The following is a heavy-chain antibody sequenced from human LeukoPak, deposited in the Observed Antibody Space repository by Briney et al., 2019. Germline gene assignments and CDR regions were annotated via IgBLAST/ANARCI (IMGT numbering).Heavy chain of an antibody. V-gene: IGHV4-61*02. CDR1: RGSISSGNYY. Sequence: SETLSLTCTVSRGSISSGNYYWSWIRQPAGKGLEWIGRFHTRGSTNYNPSLKSRVIISVDTSKNQFSLKLNSVTAADTALYYCARVGSSYGYSGYFDYWGQGTLVTVSS. J-gene: IGHJ4*02. D-gene: IGHD5-18*01. CDR2: FHTRGST. CDR3: ARVGSSYGYSGYFDY.